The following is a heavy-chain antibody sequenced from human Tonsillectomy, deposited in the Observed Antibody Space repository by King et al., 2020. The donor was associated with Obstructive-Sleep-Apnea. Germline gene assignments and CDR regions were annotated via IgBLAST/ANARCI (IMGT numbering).Heavy chain of an antibody. J-gene: IGHJ6*02. CDR1: GFNFDDYA. V-gene: IGHV3-9*01. D-gene: IGHD1-26*01. CDR2: IRWSSGPL. CDR3: AKDWASDIVGTNGMDV. Sequence: VQLVESGGGLVQPGRSLRLSCVASGFNFDDYAMHWVRQAPGKGLEWVSGIRWSSGPLGYADSVKGRFTISRDHAKNSLELQMNSLTTEDTAFYYCAKDWASDIVGTNGMDVWGQGTMVTVSS.